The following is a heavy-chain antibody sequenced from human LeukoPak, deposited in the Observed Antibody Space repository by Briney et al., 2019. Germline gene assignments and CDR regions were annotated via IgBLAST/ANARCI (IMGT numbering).Heavy chain of an antibody. V-gene: IGHV4-38-2*02. Sequence: ASETLSLTCTVSGYSISSGYYWSWIRQPPGKGLEWIGEINHSGSTNYNPSLKSRVTISVDTSKNQFSLKLSSVTAADTAVYYCARGKRYYDFWSGQTGYYYYYMDVWGKGTTVTVSS. CDR3: ARGKRYYDFWSGQTGYYYYYMDV. CDR1: GYSISSGYY. J-gene: IGHJ6*03. CDR2: INHSGST. D-gene: IGHD3-3*01.